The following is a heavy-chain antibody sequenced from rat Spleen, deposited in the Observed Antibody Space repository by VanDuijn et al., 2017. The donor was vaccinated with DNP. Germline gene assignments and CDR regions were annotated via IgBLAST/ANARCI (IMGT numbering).Heavy chain of an antibody. CDR1: GFTFSNYD. V-gene: IGHV5S13*01. CDR3: ATSGYGYDGYPFAY. D-gene: IGHD1-12*03. Sequence: EVQVVETGGGLVQPGRSLKLSCVASGFTFSNYDMAWVRQAPTKGLEWVASISPSGGSTYYRDSVKGRFTISRDNAKNTLFLQMDSLGSEDTATYYCATSGYGYDGYPFAYWGHGTLVTVSS. J-gene: IGHJ3*01. CDR2: ISPSGGST.